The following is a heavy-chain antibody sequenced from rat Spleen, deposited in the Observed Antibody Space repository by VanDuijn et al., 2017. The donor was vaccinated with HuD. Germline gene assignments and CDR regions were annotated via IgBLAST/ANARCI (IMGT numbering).Heavy chain of an antibody. CDR3: TRGTYFRH. CDR2: IVYDGRII. V-gene: IGHV5-29*01. D-gene: IGHD4-6*01. Sequence: EVQLVESDGGLVQPGRSLKVSCAASGFTFSDYFMAWVRQAPTKGLEWVATIVYDGRIIYYRDSVKGRFTISRDNEKSTLYLQMNNLRSEDTATYYCTRGTYFRHWGQGVMVTVSS. CDR1: GFTFSDYF. J-gene: IGHJ2*01.